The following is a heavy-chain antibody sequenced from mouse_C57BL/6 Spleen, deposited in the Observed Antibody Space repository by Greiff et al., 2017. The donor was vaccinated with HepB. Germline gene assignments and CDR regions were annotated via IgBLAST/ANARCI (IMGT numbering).Heavy chain of an antibody. V-gene: IGHV1-39*01. CDR1: GYSFTDYN. Sequence: VQLQQSGPELVKPGASVKISCKASGYSFTDYNMNWVKQSNGKSLEWIGVINPNYGTTSYNQKFKGKATLTADKSSSTAYMQLSSLTSEDSAVYFCAREGYYGSSYYWGQGTLVTVSA. CDR3: AREGYYGSSYY. J-gene: IGHJ3*01. CDR2: INPNYGTT. D-gene: IGHD1-1*01.